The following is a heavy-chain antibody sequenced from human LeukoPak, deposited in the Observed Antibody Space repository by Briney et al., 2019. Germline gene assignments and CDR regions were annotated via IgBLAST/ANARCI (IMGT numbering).Heavy chain of an antibody. D-gene: IGHD6-19*01. CDR3: AKGSEWLELESSFDY. V-gene: IGHV3-23*01. Sequence: PGGSLRLSCAASGFAFSSYAMSWVRQAPGKGLEWVSAISGGGETTWYADSVKGRFTISRDNAKNSLYLQMNSLRAEDTALYCCAKGSEWLELESSFDYWGQGTLVTVSS. CDR1: GFAFSSYA. J-gene: IGHJ4*02. CDR2: ISGGGETT.